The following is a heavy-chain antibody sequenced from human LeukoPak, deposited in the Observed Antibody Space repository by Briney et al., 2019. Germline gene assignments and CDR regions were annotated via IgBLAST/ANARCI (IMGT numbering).Heavy chain of an antibody. CDR2: IYYTGST. J-gene: IGHJ6*03. V-gene: IGHV4-39*01. D-gene: IGHD6-6*01. Sequence: SETLSLTCTVSGGSISSSSYYWGWIRQPPGKGLEWIGSIYYTGSTYYNSSLKSRVTISLDTSRNQFSLMLSSVTAADMAVYYCASQRRGGSSYYMDVWGKGTTVTVAS. CDR1: GGSISSSSYY. CDR3: ASQRRGGSSYYMDV.